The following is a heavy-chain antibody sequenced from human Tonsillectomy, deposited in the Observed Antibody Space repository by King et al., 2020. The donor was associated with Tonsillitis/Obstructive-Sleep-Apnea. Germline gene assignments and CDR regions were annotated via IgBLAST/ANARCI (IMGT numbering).Heavy chain of an antibody. V-gene: IGHV3-23*04. D-gene: IGHD6-19*01. J-gene: IGHJ4*02. CDR3: AKDQKDSSGWFSSH. CDR2: FSGSGGGN. Sequence: VQLVESGGGLVQPGGSLRLSCASSGFTFSSCSMTWVRQAPGGGLEGGSTFSGSGGGNFCAASVKGRFTISIDNSKNKLYMQMKRLRAEDTALYYCAKDQKDSSGWFSSHWGQGTLVTVSS. CDR1: GFTFSSCS.